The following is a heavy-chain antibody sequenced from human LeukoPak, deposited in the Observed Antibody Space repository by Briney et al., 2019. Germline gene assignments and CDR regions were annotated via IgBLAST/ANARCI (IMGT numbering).Heavy chain of an antibody. D-gene: IGHD6-13*01. CDR3: ARLIAAAGHIFDY. CDR1: GGSFSSYY. J-gene: IGHJ4*02. Sequence: SETLSLTCAVYGGSFSSYYWSWIRQPPGKGLEWIGYIYYSGSTNYNPSLKSRVTISVDTSKNQFSLKLSSVTAADTAVYYCARLIAAAGHIFDYWGQGTLVTVSS. CDR2: IYYSGST. V-gene: IGHV4-59*01.